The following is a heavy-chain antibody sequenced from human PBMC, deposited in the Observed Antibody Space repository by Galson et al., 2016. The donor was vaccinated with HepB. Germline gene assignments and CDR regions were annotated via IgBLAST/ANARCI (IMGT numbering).Heavy chain of an antibody. CDR1: GFMFDDNG. CDR3: ARDFRAVNRLKMDV. Sequence: SLRLSCAASGFMFDDNGMSWVRQAPGKGLEWVSYISSNGYTTYYADSVKGRFTISRDNTKNSLYLQMNSLRAEDTAVYYCARDFRAVNRLKMDVWGQGTTVTVSS. CDR2: ISSNGYTT. V-gene: IGHV3-48*03. D-gene: IGHD3-10*01. J-gene: IGHJ6*02.